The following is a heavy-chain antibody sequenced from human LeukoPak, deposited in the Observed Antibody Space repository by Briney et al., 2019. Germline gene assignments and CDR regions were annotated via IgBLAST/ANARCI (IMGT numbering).Heavy chain of an antibody. CDR1: GGSISSSSYY. V-gene: IGHV4-39*07. CDR3: ARDLGFGSGSYGSFDY. D-gene: IGHD3-10*01. Sequence: PSETLSLSCTVSGGSISSSSYYWGWIRQPPGKGLEWIGSIHYSGSTYYNPSLKSRVTISVDTSRNQFSLNLSSVTAADTAVYYCARDLGFGSGSYGSFDYWGQGTLITVSS. J-gene: IGHJ4*02. CDR2: IHYSGST.